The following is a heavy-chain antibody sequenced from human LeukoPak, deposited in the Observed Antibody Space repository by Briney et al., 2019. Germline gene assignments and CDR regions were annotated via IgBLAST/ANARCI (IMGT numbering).Heavy chain of an antibody. Sequence: GGSLRLSCAASGFTFGDYAMHWVRQTPGKGLEWVSGISWNSISIGYADSVKGRFTISRDNAKKSLYLQMNNLRAEDTALYYCVKDMGWWTWGPTNWFDPWGQGTLVTVSS. D-gene: IGHD2-8*02. J-gene: IGHJ5*02. CDR1: GFTFGDYA. CDR3: VKDMGWWTWGPTNWFDP. V-gene: IGHV3-9*01. CDR2: ISWNSISI.